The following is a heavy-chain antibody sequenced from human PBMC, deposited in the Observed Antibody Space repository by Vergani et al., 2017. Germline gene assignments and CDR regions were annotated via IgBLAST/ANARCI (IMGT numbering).Heavy chain of an antibody. CDR3: AKVGRSEVAGTFGAFDI. CDR1: GFSFPGYA. V-gene: IGHV3-23*01. CDR2: LSASDRRT. Sequence: EVQLLESGGGLVQPGGSLRLSCEASGFSFPGYAMSWVRQAPGKGLEWVSTLSASDRRTHYADSVKGRFTISRDNSKNTLFLHMNSLSPEDTAVYYCAKVGRSEVAGTFGAFDIWGQGTMVTVSS. D-gene: IGHD6-19*01. J-gene: IGHJ3*02.